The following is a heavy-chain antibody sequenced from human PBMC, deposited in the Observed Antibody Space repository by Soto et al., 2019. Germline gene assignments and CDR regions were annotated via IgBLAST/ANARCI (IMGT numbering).Heavy chain of an antibody. CDR2: IIPIFDTG. Sequence: VQLVQSGAEVKKPGSSVKVSCKASGGTFSSYAISWVRQAPGQGLEWMGGIIPIFDTGNYAQKFQGRVTITADESTSTAYMELSSLRSDDTAVYYCARGLGSYYYYGMDVWGQGTTVSVSS. CDR1: GGTFSSYA. D-gene: IGHD3-10*01. J-gene: IGHJ6*02. V-gene: IGHV1-69*01. CDR3: ARGLGSYYYYGMDV.